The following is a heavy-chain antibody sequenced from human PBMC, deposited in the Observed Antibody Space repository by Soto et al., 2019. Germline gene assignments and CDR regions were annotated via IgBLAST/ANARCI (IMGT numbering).Heavy chain of an antibody. CDR2: LIAMLGTP. CDR3: ARGAMVNFDY. V-gene: IGHV1-69*13. Sequence: SVKVSCKASGGTFGSRGIAWVRQAPGQGLEWMGGLIAMLGTPTYARKVQGRATITADESLTSSYLELRSLRSEDTAVYFCARGAMVNFDYWGQGTVVTVSS. CDR1: GGTFGSRG. D-gene: IGHD5-18*01. J-gene: IGHJ4*02.